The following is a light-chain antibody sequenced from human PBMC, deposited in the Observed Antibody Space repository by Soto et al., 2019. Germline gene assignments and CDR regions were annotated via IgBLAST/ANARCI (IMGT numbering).Light chain of an antibody. CDR1: QSLVYSNGYTY. Sequence: DIVMTQTPLSLSVTPGQPASISCKSTQSLVYSNGYTYLDWFLQKPGQSPQLLIYMGSNRASGVPDRFSGSGSGTDFTLKISRVEAEDVGVYYCMQTLQSRTFGGGTKLEI. V-gene: IGKV2-28*01. J-gene: IGKJ4*01. CDR3: MQTLQSRT. CDR2: MGS.